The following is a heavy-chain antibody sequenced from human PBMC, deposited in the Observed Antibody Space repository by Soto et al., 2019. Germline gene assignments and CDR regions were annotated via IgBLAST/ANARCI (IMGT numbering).Heavy chain of an antibody. D-gene: IGHD3-3*01. J-gene: IGHJ4*02. CDR1: GGSISSGGYY. CDR3: ARGGGINDPGITIFGVVITRRAYFDY. V-gene: IGHV4-31*03. CDR2: IYYSGST. Sequence: QVQLQESGPGLVKPSQTLSLTCTVSGGSISSGGYYWSWIRQHPGKGLEWIGYIYYSGSTYYNPSLKSRVTLSVDTSKNQFSLKLSSVTAADTAVYYCARGGGINDPGITIFGVVITRRAYFDYWGQGTLVTVSS.